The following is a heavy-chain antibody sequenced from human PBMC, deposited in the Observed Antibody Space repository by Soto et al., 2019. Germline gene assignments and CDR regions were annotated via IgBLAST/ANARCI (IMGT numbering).Heavy chain of an antibody. CDR3: ARAPVAGGGYFDY. D-gene: IGHD6-19*01. J-gene: IGHJ4*02. CDR2: IYHSGST. V-gene: IGHV4-4*02. Sequence: QVQLQESGPGLVKPSGTLSLTCAVSGGSISSSNWWSWVRLPPGKGLEWSGEIYHSGSTNYNPTLKSRVTITVDKSKNQFSLKLSSVTAADTAVYYCARAPVAGGGYFDYWGQGTLVTVSS. CDR1: GGSISSSNW.